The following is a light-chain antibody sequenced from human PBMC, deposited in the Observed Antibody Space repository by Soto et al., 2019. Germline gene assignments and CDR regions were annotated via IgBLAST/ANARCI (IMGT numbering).Light chain of an antibody. CDR2: GAS. Sequence: GSLSLSPGERATLSCRASQSVSSSYLAGYQQKPGQAPRLLIYGASSRATGIPDRFSGSGSGTDFTLTISRLEPEDFAVYYCQQYGSSPWTFGQGTKVDI. CDR1: QSVSSSY. J-gene: IGKJ1*01. V-gene: IGKV3-20*01. CDR3: QQYGSSPWT.